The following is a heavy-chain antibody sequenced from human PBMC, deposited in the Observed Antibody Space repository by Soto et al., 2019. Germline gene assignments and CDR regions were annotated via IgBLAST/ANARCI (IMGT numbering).Heavy chain of an antibody. CDR3: ARAGVTTTIRNAFDI. J-gene: IGHJ3*02. D-gene: IGHD4-4*01. CDR2: LNSDGSST. Sequence: EVQLVESGGGLVQPGGSLRLSCAASGFTLSSYWMHWVRQAPGKGLVWVSRLNSDGSSTSYADSVKGRFTISRDNAKNTLYLQMNSLRAEDTAVYYCARAGVTTTIRNAFDIWGQGTMVTVSS. CDR1: GFTLSSYW. V-gene: IGHV3-74*01.